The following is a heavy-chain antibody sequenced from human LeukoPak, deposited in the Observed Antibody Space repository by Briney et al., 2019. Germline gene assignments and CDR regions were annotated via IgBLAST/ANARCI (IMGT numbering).Heavy chain of an antibody. D-gene: IGHD2-8*01. V-gene: IGHV4-59*12. CDR3: ARGINGVGFDY. CDR2: IYYSGST. Sequence: SETLSLTCTVSGGSISSYYWSWIRQPPGKGLEWIGYIYYSGSTNYNPSLKSRVTISVDKSKNQFSLKLSSVTAADTAVYYCARGINGVGFDYWGQGTLVTVSS. J-gene: IGHJ4*02. CDR1: GGSISSYY.